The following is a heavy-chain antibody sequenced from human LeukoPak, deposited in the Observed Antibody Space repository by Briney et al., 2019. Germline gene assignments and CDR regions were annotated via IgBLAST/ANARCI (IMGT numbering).Heavy chain of an antibody. CDR3: ARDSDSGSYGFDY. V-gene: IGHV3-23*01. Sequence: GGSLRLSCAASGFTFSSFAMSWVRQAPGKGLEWVSAISGGGGSTYYADSVKGRFTISRDNSKNTLYLQMNSLRVEDTAVYYCARDSDSGSYGFDYWGQGTLVTVSS. D-gene: IGHD1-26*01. CDR1: GFTFSSFA. J-gene: IGHJ4*02. CDR2: ISGGGGST.